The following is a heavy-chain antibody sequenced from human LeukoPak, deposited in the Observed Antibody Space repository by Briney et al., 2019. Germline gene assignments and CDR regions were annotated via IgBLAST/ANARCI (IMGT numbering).Heavy chain of an antibody. CDR3: AKLTTVTTGDWFDP. D-gene: IGHD4-17*01. J-gene: IGHJ5*02. V-gene: IGHV3-30-3*02. CDR2: ISYDGSNK. CDR1: GFTFSSYA. Sequence: GRSLRLSCAASGFTFSSYAMHWVRQAPGKGLEWVAVISYDGSNKYYADSVKGRFTISRDNSKNTLYLQMNSLRAEDTAVYYCAKLTTVTTGDWFDPWGQGTLVTVSS.